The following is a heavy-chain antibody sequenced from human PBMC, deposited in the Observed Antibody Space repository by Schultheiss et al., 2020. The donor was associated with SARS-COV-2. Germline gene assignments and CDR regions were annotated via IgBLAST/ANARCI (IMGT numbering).Heavy chain of an antibody. CDR2: IIPILGIA. D-gene: IGHD3-22*01. CDR1: GGTFSSYA. Sequence: VKVSCKASGGTFSSYAISWVRQAPGQGLEWMGRIIPILGIANYAQKFQGRVTITADKSTSTAYMELSSLRSEDTAVYYCASLYDSSGDHFDYWGQGTLVTVSS. CDR3: ASLYDSSGDHFDY. J-gene: IGHJ4*02. V-gene: IGHV1-69*04.